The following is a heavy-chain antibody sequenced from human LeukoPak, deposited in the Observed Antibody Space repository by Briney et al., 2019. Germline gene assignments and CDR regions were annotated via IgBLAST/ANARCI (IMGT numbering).Heavy chain of an antibody. V-gene: IGHV4-34*01. D-gene: IGHD3-3*01. Sequence: SETLSLTCAVYGGSFSGYYWSWIRQPPGKGLEWIGEINHSGSTNYNPSLKGRVTISVDTSKNQFSLKLSSVTAADTAVYYCARGHRYYDFWSGRGAYFDYWGQGTLVTVSS. J-gene: IGHJ4*02. CDR3: ARGHRYYDFWSGRGAYFDY. CDR1: GGSFSGYY. CDR2: INHSGST.